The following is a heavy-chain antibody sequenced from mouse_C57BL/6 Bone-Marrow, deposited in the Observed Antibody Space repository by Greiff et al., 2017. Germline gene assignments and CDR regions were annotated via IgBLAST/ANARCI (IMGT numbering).Heavy chain of an antibody. CDR3: ARSDYGYEEYY. CDR1: GYTFTSYG. V-gene: IGHV1-81*01. Sequence: VQLQQSGAELARPGASVKLSCKASGYTFTSYGISWVKQRTGQGLEWIGEIYPRSGNTSYNEKFKGKATLTADKSSSTAYMGLRSLTSEDSAVYFWARSDYGYEEYYWGQGTTLTVSS. CDR2: IYPRSGNT. J-gene: IGHJ2*01. D-gene: IGHD2-2*01.